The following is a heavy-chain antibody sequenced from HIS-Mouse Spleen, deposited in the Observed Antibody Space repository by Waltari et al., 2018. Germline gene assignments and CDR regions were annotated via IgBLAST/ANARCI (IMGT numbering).Heavy chain of an antibody. CDR3: ARASSWTDYYYYGMDV. CDR2: ISYDGSNK. Sequence: QVQLVESGGGVVQPGRSLRLSCAASGFTFSSYAMHWVRQAPGKGLEWVAVISYDGSNKYYADSGKGRFTISRDNSKNTLYLQMNSLRAEDTAVYYCARASSWTDYYYYGMDVWGQGTTVTVSS. D-gene: IGHD6-13*01. V-gene: IGHV3-30-3*01. J-gene: IGHJ6*02. CDR1: GFTFSSYA.